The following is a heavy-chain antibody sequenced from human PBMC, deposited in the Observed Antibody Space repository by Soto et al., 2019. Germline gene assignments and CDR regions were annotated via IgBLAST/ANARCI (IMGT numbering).Heavy chain of an antibody. V-gene: IGHV3-23*01. CDR1: GFSFSSYA. J-gene: IGHJ4*02. CDR3: AKESMPQHYGDTLFDY. CDR2: FSAGGRA. Sequence: QLLESGGGLVQPGGSLRLSCAASGFSFSSYALSWVRQAPGKGLEWVSTFSAGGRAYYADSVKGRFTIAKDTSKNTLRRQASSLRAEDTAVYYCAKESMPQHYGDTLFDYWGQGTRVTVSS. D-gene: IGHD4-17*01.